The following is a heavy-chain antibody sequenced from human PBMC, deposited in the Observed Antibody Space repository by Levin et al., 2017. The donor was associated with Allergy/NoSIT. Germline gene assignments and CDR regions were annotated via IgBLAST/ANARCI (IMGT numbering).Heavy chain of an antibody. CDR2: ISYDGSNK. CDR1: GFTFSSYA. J-gene: IGHJ4*02. Sequence: GGSLRLSCAASGFTFSSYAMHWVRQAPGKGLEWVAVISYDGSNKYYADSVKGRFTISRDNSKNTLYLQMNSLRAEDTAVYYCARERTGPADYWGQGTLVTVSS. CDR3: ARERTGPADY. V-gene: IGHV3-30-3*01.